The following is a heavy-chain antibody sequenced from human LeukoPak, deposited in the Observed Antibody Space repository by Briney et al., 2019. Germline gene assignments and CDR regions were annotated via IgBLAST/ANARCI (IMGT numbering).Heavy chain of an antibody. CDR2: FYPGDSDT. CDR3: AIRGRDGYSALGY. Sequence: GESLQISCEGSGYIFTSYWIGGGRQLPGKGVEWMAIFYPGDSDTRYSPSFQGQVTISADKSISTAYLQWSSLKASDTAMYYCAIRGRDGYSALGYWGQGTLVTVSS. CDR1: GYIFTSYW. J-gene: IGHJ4*02. V-gene: IGHV5-51*01. D-gene: IGHD5-24*01.